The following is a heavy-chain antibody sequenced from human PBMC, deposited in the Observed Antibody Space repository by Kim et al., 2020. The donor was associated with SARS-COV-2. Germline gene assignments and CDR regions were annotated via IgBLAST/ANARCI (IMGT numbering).Heavy chain of an antibody. V-gene: IGHV1-3*01. Sequence: ASVKVSCKASGYTFTSYAMHWVRQAPGQRLEWMGWINAGNGNTKYSQKFQGRVTITRDTSASTAYMELSSLRSEDTAVYYCARDLAVAAGYYYYYGMDVWGQGTTVTVSS. J-gene: IGHJ6*02. CDR1: GYTFTSYA. CDR2: INAGNGNT. CDR3: ARDLAVAAGYYYYYGMDV. D-gene: IGHD6-19*01.